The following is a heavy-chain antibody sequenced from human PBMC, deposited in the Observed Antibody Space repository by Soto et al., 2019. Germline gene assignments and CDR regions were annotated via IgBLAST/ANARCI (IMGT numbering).Heavy chain of an antibody. CDR2: IEYTGIS. CDR3: ARETNRYFDF. Sequence: SESLSLTCTVFGASICGFYWSWIRQTPGKGLEWIGSIEYTGISFYNPSLQSRVTMSVETSRNQFSLKLTSVTAADTAVYFCARETNRYFDFWGQGILVTV. J-gene: IGHJ4*02. CDR1: GASICGFY. V-gene: IGHV4-59*01.